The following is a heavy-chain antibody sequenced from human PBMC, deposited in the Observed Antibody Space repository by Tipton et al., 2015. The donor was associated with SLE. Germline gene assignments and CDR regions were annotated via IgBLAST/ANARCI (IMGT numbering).Heavy chain of an antibody. CDR1: GAYINSNTYY. V-gene: IGHV4-39*07. Sequence: GLVKPSETLSLTCTVSGAYINSNTYYWGWIRQPPGKGLEWIGSMFYSGSTYYNPSLRSRVTISVDTSKNQFSLNLNSVTAADTAVYYCARSGYFYGSGSYFDYWGQDYYGSGSYFDQWGQGTLVTVSS. CDR2: MFYSGST. D-gene: IGHD3-10*01. J-gene: IGHJ4*02. CDR3: ARSGYFYGSGSYFDYWGQDYYGSGSYFDQ.